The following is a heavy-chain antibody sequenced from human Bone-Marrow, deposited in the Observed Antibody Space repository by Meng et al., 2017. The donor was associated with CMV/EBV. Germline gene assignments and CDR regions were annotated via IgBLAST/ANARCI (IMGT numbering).Heavy chain of an antibody. Sequence: GESLKISCAASGFTFSSYGMHWVRQAPGKGLEWVAFIRYDGSNKYYADSVKGRFTISRDNAKNSLYLQMNSLRAEDTAVYYCARESNYYDSSGYCDYWGQGTLVTVSS. V-gene: IGHV3-30*02. CDR2: IRYDGSNK. CDR1: GFTFSSYG. D-gene: IGHD3-22*01. J-gene: IGHJ4*02. CDR3: ARESNYYDSSGYCDY.